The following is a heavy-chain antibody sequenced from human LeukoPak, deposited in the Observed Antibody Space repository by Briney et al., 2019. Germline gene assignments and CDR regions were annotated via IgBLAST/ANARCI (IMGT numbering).Heavy chain of an antibody. D-gene: IGHD3-16*02. Sequence: SETLSLTCTVSGGSISSSSYYWGWIRQPPGKGLEWIRSIYYSGSTYYNPSLKSRVTISVDTSKNQFSLKLSSVTAADTAVYYCARSNRRDYVWGSYRYRCFDPWGQGTLVTVSS. V-gene: IGHV4-39*01. CDR2: IYYSGST. CDR3: ARSNRRDYVWGSYRYRCFDP. J-gene: IGHJ5*02. CDR1: GGSISSSSYY.